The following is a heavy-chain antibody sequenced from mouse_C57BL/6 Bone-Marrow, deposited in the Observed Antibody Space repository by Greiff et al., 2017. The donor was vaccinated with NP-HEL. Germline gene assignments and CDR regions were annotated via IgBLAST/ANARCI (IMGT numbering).Heavy chain of an antibody. J-gene: IGHJ2*01. D-gene: IGHD2-4*01. CDR3: ARSNYDYEYFDY. V-gene: IGHV1-52*01. CDR2: IDPSDSET. Sequence: QVHVKQPGAELVRPGSSVKLSCKASGYTFTSYWMHWVKQRPIQGLEWIGNIDPSDSETHYNQKFKDKATLTVDKSSSTAYMQLSSLTSEDSAVYYCARSNYDYEYFDYWGQGTTLTVSS. CDR1: GYTFTSYW.